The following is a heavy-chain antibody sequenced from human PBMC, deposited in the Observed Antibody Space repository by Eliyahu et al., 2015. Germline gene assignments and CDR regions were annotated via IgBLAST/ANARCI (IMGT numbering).Heavy chain of an antibody. Sequence: QVQLVQSGAEVKKPGSSVKVSXXXSGGXFSSYAISWVRQAPGQGLEWMGGIIPIFGTANYAQKFQGRVTITADESTSTAYMELSSLRSEDTAVYYCIVVVTYPYWGQGTLVTVSS. CDR1: GGXFSSYA. V-gene: IGHV1-69*01. J-gene: IGHJ4*02. CDR2: IIPIFGTA. D-gene: IGHD2-21*02. CDR3: IVVVTYPY.